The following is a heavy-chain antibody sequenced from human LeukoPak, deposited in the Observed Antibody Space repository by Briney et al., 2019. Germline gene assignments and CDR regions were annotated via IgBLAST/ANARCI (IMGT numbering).Heavy chain of an antibody. J-gene: IGHJ4*02. V-gene: IGHV4-31*03. D-gene: IGHD2-2*01. CDR2: SYYSGST. Sequence: SETLSLTCTVSGGSISSGGYSWSWIRQHPGKGLEWIGYSYYSGSTYYNPSLKSRVTISVGTSKNQFSLKLSSVTAADTAVYYCARFSSTPKVVPAASGYYFDYWGQGTLVTVSS. CDR3: ARFSSTPKVVPAASGYYFDY. CDR1: GGSISSGGYS.